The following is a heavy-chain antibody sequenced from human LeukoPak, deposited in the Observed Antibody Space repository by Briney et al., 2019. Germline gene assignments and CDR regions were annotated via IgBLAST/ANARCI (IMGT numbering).Heavy chain of an antibody. Sequence: SETLSLTCTVSGGSISSYYWSWIRQPPGKGLEWIGYIYYSGSTNYNPSLKSRVTISVDTSKNQFSLKLSSVTAADTAVYYCARNKQYYDILDYWGQGTLVTVSS. CDR1: GGSISSYY. J-gene: IGHJ4*02. CDR3: ARNKQYYDILDY. CDR2: IYYSGST. D-gene: IGHD3-9*01. V-gene: IGHV4-59*01.